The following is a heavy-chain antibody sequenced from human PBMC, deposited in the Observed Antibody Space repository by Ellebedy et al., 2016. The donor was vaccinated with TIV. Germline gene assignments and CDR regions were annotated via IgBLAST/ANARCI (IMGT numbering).Heavy chain of an antibody. CDR2: IRSFDDST. J-gene: IGHJ4*02. CDR3: AKGTLSVPAADDY. CDR1: GFTFSGVA. D-gene: IGHD2-2*01. Sequence: GGSLRLXCAASGFTFSGVATTWVRQAPGKGLQWVSSIRSFDDSTYYADSVKGRFTISRDNSKNTLYLQMNSLREEDTAVYYCAKGTLSVPAADDYWGQGTLVTVSS. V-gene: IGHV3-23*01.